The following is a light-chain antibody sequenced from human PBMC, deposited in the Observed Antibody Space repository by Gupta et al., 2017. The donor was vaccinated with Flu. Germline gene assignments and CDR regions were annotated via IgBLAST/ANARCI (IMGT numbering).Light chain of an antibody. CDR2: QDT. V-gene: IGLV3-1*01. CDR3: QAWDSGHVV. CDR1: KLGDKY. J-gene: IGLJ2*01. Sequence: SYELTQPPSVSVSPGQTASITCSGHKLGDKYACWYQQKPGQSPVLVISQDTKRPSGIPERFSGSNSGNTATLTIRGTQAMDEADYYCQAWDSGHVVFGGGTKLSVL.